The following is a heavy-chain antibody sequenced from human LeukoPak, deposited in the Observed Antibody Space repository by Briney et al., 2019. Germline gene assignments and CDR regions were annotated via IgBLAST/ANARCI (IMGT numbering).Heavy chain of an antibody. CDR1: GFTFRTYA. V-gene: IGHV3-23*01. J-gene: IGHJ4*02. CDR2: ISDSGANT. D-gene: IGHD3-3*01. Sequence: GGSLRLSCAASGFTFRTYAMSWVRQAPGKGLEWVAAISDSGANTFHADSVTGRFIISRDNSGDTLFLQMYGLRAEDTALYYCAKPSGRHPNYYFDSWGQGTPVTV. CDR3: AKPSGRHPNYYFDS.